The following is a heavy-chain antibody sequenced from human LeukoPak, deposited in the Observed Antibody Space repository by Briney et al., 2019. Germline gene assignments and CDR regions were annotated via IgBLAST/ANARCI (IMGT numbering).Heavy chain of an antibody. CDR2: IYYSGST. J-gene: IGHJ4*02. V-gene: IGHV4-59*01. D-gene: IGHD2-8*01. CDR1: GGSISSYY. Sequence: SETLSLTCTVSGGSISSYYWRWIRQPPGKGLEWIGYIYYSGSTNYNPSLKSRVTISVDTSKNQFSLKLSPVTAADTAVYYCARDNGLYFDYWGQGTLVTVSS. CDR3: ARDNGLYFDY.